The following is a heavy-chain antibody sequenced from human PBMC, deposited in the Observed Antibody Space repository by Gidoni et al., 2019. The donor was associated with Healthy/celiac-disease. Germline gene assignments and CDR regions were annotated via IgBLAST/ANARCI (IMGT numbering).Heavy chain of an antibody. J-gene: IGHJ3*02. Sequence: VQLVESGGGVVQPGRSLRLPCAASAFTFSSYGMPRVRQAPGKGLEWVAVIWYDGSNKYYADSVKGRFTISRDNSKNTLYLQMNSLRAEDTAVYYCARGLGYCSSTSCYRTNDAFDIWGQGTMVTVSS. CDR3: ARGLGYCSSTSCYRTNDAFDI. D-gene: IGHD2-2*02. CDR1: AFTFSSYG. CDR2: IWYDGSNK. V-gene: IGHV3-33*01.